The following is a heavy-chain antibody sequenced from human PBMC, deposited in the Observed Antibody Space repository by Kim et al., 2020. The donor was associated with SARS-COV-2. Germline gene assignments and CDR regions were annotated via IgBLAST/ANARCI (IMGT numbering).Heavy chain of an antibody. J-gene: IGHJ4*02. V-gene: IGHV3-64D*09. CDR3: VKGETVAGTWYFDY. D-gene: IGHD6-19*01. Sequence: ADSVKGRFTISRDNSKNTLYLKMSSLRAEDTAVYYCVKGETVAGTWYFDYWGQGTLVTVSS.